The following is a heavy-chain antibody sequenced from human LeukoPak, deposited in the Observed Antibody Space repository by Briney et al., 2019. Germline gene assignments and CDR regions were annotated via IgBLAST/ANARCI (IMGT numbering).Heavy chain of an antibody. CDR2: ISGSGGST. J-gene: IGHJ6*02. D-gene: IGHD5-24*01. V-gene: IGHV3-23*01. CDR3: AKLVGGYNLEDYYYYGMDV. CDR1: GFTFSSYA. Sequence: GGSLRLSCAASGFTFSSYAMSWVRQAPGKGLEWVSAISGSGGSTYYADSVKGQFTISRDNSKNTLYLQMNSLRAEDTAVYYCAKLVGGYNLEDYYYYGMDVWGQGTTVTVSS.